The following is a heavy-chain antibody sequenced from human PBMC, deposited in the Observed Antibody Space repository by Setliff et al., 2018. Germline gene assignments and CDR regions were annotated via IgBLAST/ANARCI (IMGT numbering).Heavy chain of an antibody. Sequence: ASVKVSCKASGYTFTSYGISWVRQAPGQGLEWMGWISAYNGNANYAQKLQGRLTMTTDTSTSTAYMELRSLRSDDTAVYYCARSPPTVVVTAIQAIFDYWGQGTLGTVSS. CDR3: ARSPPTVVVTAIQAIFDY. CDR2: ISAYNGNA. V-gene: IGHV1-18*01. J-gene: IGHJ4*02. D-gene: IGHD2-21*02. CDR1: GYTFTSYG.